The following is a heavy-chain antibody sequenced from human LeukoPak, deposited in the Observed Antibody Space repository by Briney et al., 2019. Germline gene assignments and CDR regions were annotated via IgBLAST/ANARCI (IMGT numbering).Heavy chain of an antibody. D-gene: IGHD3-16*01. V-gene: IGHV3-30*19. CDR1: GFTFSSNG. Sequence: GGSLRLSCVASGFTFSSNGMHWVRQAPGKGLEWVALISFDGRDKQYADSVKGRFTISKDNSKNTLYLQMNSLSGDDTSMYFCARAYGGLIDYWGQGTLVTVSS. CDR3: ARAYGGLIDY. J-gene: IGHJ4*02. CDR2: ISFDGRDK.